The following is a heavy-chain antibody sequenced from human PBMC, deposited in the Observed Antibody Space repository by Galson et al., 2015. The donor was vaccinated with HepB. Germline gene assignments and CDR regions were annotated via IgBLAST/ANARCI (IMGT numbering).Heavy chain of an antibody. CDR3: ARDMYDSSGYYPSFDY. D-gene: IGHD3-22*01. CDR1: GLTFSDYY. CDR2: ISSSSSYT. Sequence: SLRLSCAASGLTFSDYYMSWIRQAPGKGLEWVSYISSSSSYTNYADSVKGRFTISRDNAKNSLYLQMNSLRAEDTAVYYCARDMYDSSGYYPSFDYWGQGTLVTVSP. V-gene: IGHV3-11*06. J-gene: IGHJ4*02.